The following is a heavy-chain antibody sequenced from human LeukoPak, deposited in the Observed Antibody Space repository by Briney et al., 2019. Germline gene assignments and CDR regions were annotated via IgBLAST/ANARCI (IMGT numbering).Heavy chain of an antibody. D-gene: IGHD3-22*01. CDR3: ARERDSSGYPDY. Sequence: PGGSLRLSCAASGFTFSTYWMHWVRQAPGKGLSWVSRIDSDGSTTRYADSVKGRFTISRDNAKNTLYLQMKSLRAEDTAVYYCARERDSSGYPDYWGQGTLVTVSS. V-gene: IGHV3-74*01. CDR1: GFTFSTYW. J-gene: IGHJ4*02. CDR2: IDSDGSTT.